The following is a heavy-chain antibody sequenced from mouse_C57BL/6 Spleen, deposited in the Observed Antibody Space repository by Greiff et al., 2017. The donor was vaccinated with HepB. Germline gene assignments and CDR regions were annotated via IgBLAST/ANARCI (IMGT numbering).Heavy chain of an antibody. CDR2: IYPGDGDT. J-gene: IGHJ2*01. V-gene: IGHV1-80*01. CDR3: ARMVTTWGLDY. Sequence: QVQLQQSGAELVKPGASVKISCKASGYAFSSYWMNWVKQRPGKGLEWIGQIYPGDGDTNYNGKFKGKATLTADKSSSTAYMQLSSLTSEDSAVYCGARMVTTWGLDYWGQGTTLTVSS. D-gene: IGHD2-2*01. CDR1: GYAFSSYW.